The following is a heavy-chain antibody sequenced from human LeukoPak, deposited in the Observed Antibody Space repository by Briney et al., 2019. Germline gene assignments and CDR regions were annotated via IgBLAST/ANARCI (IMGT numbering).Heavy chain of an antibody. CDR1: GGSFSGYY. D-gene: IGHD5/OR15-5a*01. J-gene: IGHJ4*02. CDR2: INHSGST. CDR3: ARATSTGGYY. V-gene: IGHV4-34*01. Sequence: SETLSLTCAVYGGSFSGYYWNWIRQPPGKGLEWIGEINHSGSTNYNPSLKSRVTISVDTSKNQFSLKLSSVTAADTAVYYCARATSTGGYYWGQGTLVTVSS.